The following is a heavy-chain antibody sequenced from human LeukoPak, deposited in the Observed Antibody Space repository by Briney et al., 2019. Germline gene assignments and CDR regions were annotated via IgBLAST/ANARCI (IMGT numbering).Heavy chain of an antibody. Sequence: SETLSLTCTVSGGSLSSYYWSWIRQPAGKGLGWIGRIYTSGSTNYNPSLKSRVTMSVDTSKNQFSLKLSSVTAADTAVYYCARYGEGYYYYMDVWGKGTTVTVSS. J-gene: IGHJ6*03. CDR2: IYTSGST. D-gene: IGHD3-10*01. CDR1: GGSLSSYY. V-gene: IGHV4-4*07. CDR3: ARYGEGYYYYMDV.